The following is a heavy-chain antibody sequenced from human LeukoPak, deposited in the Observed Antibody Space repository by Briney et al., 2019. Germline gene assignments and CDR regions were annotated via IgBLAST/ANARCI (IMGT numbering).Heavy chain of an antibody. J-gene: IGHJ3*02. CDR2: IYYSGST. CDR3: ARDRYYDPGAFDI. D-gene: IGHD3-22*01. V-gene: IGHV4-31*03. CDR1: GGSISSGGYY. Sequence: SETLSLTCTVSGGSISSGGYYWSWIRQHPGKGLEWIGYIYYSGSTYYNPSLKSRVTVSVDTSKNQFSLKLSSVTAADTAVYYCARDRYYDPGAFDIWGQGTMVTVSS.